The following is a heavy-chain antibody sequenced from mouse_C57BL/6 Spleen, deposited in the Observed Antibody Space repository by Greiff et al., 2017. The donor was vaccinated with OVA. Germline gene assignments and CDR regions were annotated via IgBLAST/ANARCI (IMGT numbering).Heavy chain of an antibody. J-gene: IGHJ2*01. D-gene: IGHD2-1*01. CDR1: GYTFTSYW. V-gene: IGHV1-52*01. CDR2: IDPSDSET. Sequence: QVQLQQPGAELVRPGSSVKLSCKASGYTFTSYWMHWVKQRPIQGLEWIGNIDPSDSETHYNQKFKDKATLTVDKSSSTAYMQLSSLTSEDSAVYYCAHGNYEGVFDYWGQGTTLTVSS. CDR3: AHGNYEGVFDY.